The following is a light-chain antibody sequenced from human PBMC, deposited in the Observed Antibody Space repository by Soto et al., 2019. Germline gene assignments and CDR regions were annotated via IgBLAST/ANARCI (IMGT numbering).Light chain of an antibody. CDR2: GAS. V-gene: IGKV3D-20*02. CDR3: QQRSNWPWT. CDR1: QSVSSR. J-gene: IGKJ1*01. Sequence: EIELTQSPGTLSLSQGERAPLSCRASQSVSSRLAWYQQKPGQAPRLLISGASSRATGIPDRFSGSGSATDFTLTISRLEPEDFAVYYCQQRSNWPWTIGQGTKVDIK.